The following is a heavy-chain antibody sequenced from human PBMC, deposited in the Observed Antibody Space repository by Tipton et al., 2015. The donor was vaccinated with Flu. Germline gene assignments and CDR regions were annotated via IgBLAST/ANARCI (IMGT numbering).Heavy chain of an antibody. CDR3: ARDSSGWYVFDY. V-gene: IGHV4-59*01. D-gene: IGHD6-19*01. J-gene: IGHJ4*02. CDR2: ILYGGST. CDR1: GDSMRSFY. Sequence: TLSLTCNVSGDSMRSFYWSWIRQSPEKGLEWIGYILYGGSTNYNPSLKSRVTISMDTSKKQFSLELRSVTAADTARYYCARDSSGWYVFDYWGRGIPVTISS.